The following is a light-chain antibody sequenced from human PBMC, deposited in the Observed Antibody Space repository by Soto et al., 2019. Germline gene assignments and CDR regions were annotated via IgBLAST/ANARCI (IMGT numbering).Light chain of an antibody. CDR3: HQYGYSLWT. CDR1: QGIGNT. Sequence: EIVITQSPATLSVSPGEGATLSCRASQGIGNTLAWYQQKPGQAPRLLIYGASSRATGIPDRFSGSGSGTDFTLTISRLEPEDFALYYCHQYGYSLWTFGQGTKVDIK. J-gene: IGKJ1*01. CDR2: GAS. V-gene: IGKV3-20*01.